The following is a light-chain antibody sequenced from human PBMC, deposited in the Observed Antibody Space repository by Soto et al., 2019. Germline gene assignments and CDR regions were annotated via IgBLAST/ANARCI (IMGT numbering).Light chain of an antibody. V-gene: IGLV6-57*02. Sequence: NFMLTQPHSVSESPGKTVTISCTGSSGSIASNYVQWYQQRPGSAPTTVIYEDNQRPSGVPDRFSGSIDSSSNSASLTISGLKTEDEADYYCQSYDSSNPVVFGGGTKVTV. CDR2: EDN. CDR1: SGSIASNY. CDR3: QSYDSSNPVV. J-gene: IGLJ2*01.